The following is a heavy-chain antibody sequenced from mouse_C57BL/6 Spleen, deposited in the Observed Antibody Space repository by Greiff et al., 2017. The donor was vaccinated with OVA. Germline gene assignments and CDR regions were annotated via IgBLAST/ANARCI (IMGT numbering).Heavy chain of an antibody. D-gene: IGHD1-1*01. J-gene: IGHJ2*01. V-gene: IGHV1-72*01. CDR2: IDPTSGGT. CDR3: ARALNYYGSEGFLDY. Sequence: QVQLQQPGAELVKPGASVKLSCKASGYTFTSYWMHWVKQRPGRGLEWIGRIDPTSGGTKYNEKFKSKATLTVDKPSSTAYMQLSSLTSEVSAVYYGARALNYYGSEGFLDYWGQGTTLTVSA. CDR1: GYTFTSYW.